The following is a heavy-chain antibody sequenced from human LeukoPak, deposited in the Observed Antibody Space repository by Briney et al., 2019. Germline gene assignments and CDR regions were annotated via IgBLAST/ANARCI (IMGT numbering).Heavy chain of an antibody. CDR3: EGRATGPPEY. D-gene: IGHD3-9*01. Sequence: GGSLRLSCAASGFTFSRYWMHWVRQAPGKGLVWVSRIDSDGTNRDYADSVKGRFTISRDNAKNTVYLQMNSLRDEDTAVYYCEGRATGPPEYWGQGSLITVSS. CDR2: IDSDGTNR. V-gene: IGHV3-74*01. CDR1: GFTFSRYW. J-gene: IGHJ4*02.